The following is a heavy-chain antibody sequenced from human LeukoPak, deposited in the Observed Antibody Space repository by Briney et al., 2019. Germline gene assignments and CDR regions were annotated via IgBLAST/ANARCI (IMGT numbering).Heavy chain of an antibody. CDR1: GFTFSSYA. D-gene: IGHD3-10*01. J-gene: IGHJ3*02. CDR3: AKSNGYGLVDI. V-gene: IGHV4-38-2*01. Sequence: PGGSLRLSCAASGFTFSSYAMHWVRQAPGKGLEWIGSIYHSGSTYYNPSLKSRVTISVDTSKNQFSLKLNSVTAADTAVYYCAKSNGYGLVDIWGQGTMVTVSS. CDR2: IYHSGST.